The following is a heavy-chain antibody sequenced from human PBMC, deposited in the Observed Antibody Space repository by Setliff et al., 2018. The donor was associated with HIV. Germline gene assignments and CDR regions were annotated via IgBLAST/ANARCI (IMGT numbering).Heavy chain of an antibody. CDR2: IYHSGST. Sequence: PSETLSLTCAVSGYSISSGYYWGWIRQPPGKGLEWIGSIYHSGSTYYNPSLKSRVTISVDTSKKQFSRKLSSVTAADTAVYYCARQLAVADYFDYWGQGTLVTVSS. CDR3: ARQLAVADYFDY. V-gene: IGHV4-38-2*01. D-gene: IGHD6-19*01. J-gene: IGHJ4*02. CDR1: GYSISSGYY.